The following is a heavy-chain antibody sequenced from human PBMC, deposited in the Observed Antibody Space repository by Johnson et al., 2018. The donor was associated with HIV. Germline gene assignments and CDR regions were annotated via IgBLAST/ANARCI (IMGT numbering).Heavy chain of an antibody. CDR3: AQDLDTLAPYVAFDM. CDR1: GFNFSKFG. CDR2: IWYDGSST. Sequence: VQLVESGGRVVQPGRSLRLSCAASGFNFSKFGMHWVRQAPGNGLQWVAVIWYDGSSTYFADSVKGRFTISRDNSKNTLYLQMNSLRADDTAIYYCAQDLDTLAPYVAFDMWGQGTMVTVSS. D-gene: IGHD2-2*02. J-gene: IGHJ3*02. V-gene: IGHV3-33*06.